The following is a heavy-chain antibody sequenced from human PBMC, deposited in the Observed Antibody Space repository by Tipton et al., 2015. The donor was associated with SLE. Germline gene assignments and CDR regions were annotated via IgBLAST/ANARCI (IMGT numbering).Heavy chain of an antibody. Sequence: TLSLTCTVSGGSITSHYWTWIRQSPGKEFEWLAYVSYTGSATYNPSLRSRVSISVDTSKYQFSLTLSSVTAADTAVYYCARAGDRRDGYNFALTYWGQGTLVTVSS. J-gene: IGHJ4*02. V-gene: IGHV4-59*11. CDR3: ARAGDRRDGYNFALTY. D-gene: IGHD5-24*01. CDR2: VSYTGSA. CDR1: GGSITSHY.